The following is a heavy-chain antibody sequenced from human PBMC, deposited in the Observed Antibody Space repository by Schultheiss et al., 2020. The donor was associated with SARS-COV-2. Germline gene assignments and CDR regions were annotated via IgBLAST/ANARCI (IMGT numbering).Heavy chain of an antibody. J-gene: IGHJ4*02. CDR1: GFTFSSYA. D-gene: IGHD6-13*01. V-gene: IGHV3-23*01. CDR3: AREQQQLVDY. CDR2: IGTAGDT. Sequence: GGSLRLSCAASGFTFSSYAMSWVRQAPGKGLEWVSAIGTAGDTYYPGSVKGRFTISRDNSKNTLYLQMNSLRPEDTAVYFCAREQQQLVDYWGQGTLVTVSS.